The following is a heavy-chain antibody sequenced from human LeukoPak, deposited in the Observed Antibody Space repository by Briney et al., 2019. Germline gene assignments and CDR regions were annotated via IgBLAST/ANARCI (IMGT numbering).Heavy chain of an antibody. J-gene: IGHJ3*02. D-gene: IGHD6-13*01. CDR2: ISYDGSNK. CDR3: ARARSYSSSWYGAFDI. CDR1: GFTFSSYG. Sequence: GGSLRLSCAASGFTFSSYGMHWVRQAPGKGLEWVAVISYDGSNKYYADSVKGRFTISRDNSKNTLYLQMNSLRAEDTAVYYCARARSYSSSWYGAFDIWGQGTMVTVSS. V-gene: IGHV3-30*03.